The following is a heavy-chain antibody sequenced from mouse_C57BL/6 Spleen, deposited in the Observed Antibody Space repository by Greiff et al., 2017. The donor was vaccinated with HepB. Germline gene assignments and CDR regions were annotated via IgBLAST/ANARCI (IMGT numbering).Heavy chain of an antibody. CDR2: ISDGGSYT. CDR1: GFTFSSYA. CDR3: AREGEGVGDYFDY. J-gene: IGHJ2*01. D-gene: IGHD1-3*01. V-gene: IGHV5-4*01. Sequence: DVQLVESGGGLVKPGGSLKLSCAASGFTFSSYAMSWVRQTPEKRLEWVATISDGGSYTYYPDNVKGRFTISRDNAKNNLYLQMSHLKSEDTAMYYCAREGEGVGDYFDYWGQGTTLTVSS.